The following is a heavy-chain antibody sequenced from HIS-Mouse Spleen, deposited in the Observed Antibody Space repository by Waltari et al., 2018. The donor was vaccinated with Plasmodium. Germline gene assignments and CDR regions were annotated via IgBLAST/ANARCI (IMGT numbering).Heavy chain of an antibody. CDR3: ARVLSIAAAGKDAFDI. Sequence: QVQLVQSGAEVKKPGSSVKVSCKASGGTFSSYAISWVRQAPGQGLEWMGSIIPILGLTNYAQNFQGRGTITADKSTSTAYMELSSLRSEDTAVYYCARVLSIAAAGKDAFDIWGQGTMVTVSS. V-gene: IGHV1-69*04. CDR2: IIPILGLT. CDR1: GGTFSSYA. D-gene: IGHD6-13*01. J-gene: IGHJ3*02.